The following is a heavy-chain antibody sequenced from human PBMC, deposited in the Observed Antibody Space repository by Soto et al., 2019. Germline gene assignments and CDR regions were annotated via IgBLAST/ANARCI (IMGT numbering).Heavy chain of an antibody. J-gene: IGHJ4*02. CDR2: IWYDGSNK. CDR1: GFTFSSYG. D-gene: IGHD2-21*01. V-gene: IGHV3-33*01. CDR3: AREVLSEIAPLMLDY. Sequence: GGSLRLSCAASGFTFSSYGMHWVRQAPGKGLEWVAVIWYDGSNKYYADSVKGRFTISRDNSKNTLYLQMNSLRAEDTAVYYCAREVLSEIAPLMLDYWGQGTLVTVSS.